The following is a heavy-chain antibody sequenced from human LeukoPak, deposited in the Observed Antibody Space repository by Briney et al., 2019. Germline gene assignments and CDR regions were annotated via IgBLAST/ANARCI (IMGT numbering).Heavy chain of an antibody. CDR1: GFTFNSYG. J-gene: IGHJ4*01. V-gene: IGHV3-30*03. CDR2: ISHDETNK. Sequence: SGGSLRLSCAASGFTFNSYGMHWVRQAPGKGLEWVAVISHDETNKYYADSVKGRFTVSRDNSKNTLYLQMSSLRAEDTAVYYCASSPGWELLRVAYWDQGTLVTVSS. CDR3: ASSPGWELLRVAY. D-gene: IGHD1-26*01.